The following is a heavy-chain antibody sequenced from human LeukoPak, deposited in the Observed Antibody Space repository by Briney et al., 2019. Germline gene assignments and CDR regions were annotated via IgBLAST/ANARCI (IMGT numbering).Heavy chain of an antibody. CDR2: IFYSGST. V-gene: IGHV4-39*01. D-gene: IGHD3-3*01. CDR3: ARHGVYSGGAFDY. CDR1: GGSIRSTSHY. J-gene: IGHJ4*02. Sequence: PSETLSLTCTVSGGSIRSTSHYWAWIRQPPGKGLEWIGSIFYSGSTYYNPSLKSRVTMSVDMSKNQFSLKLNSVTAADTAVYYCARHGVYSGGAFDYWGQGTLVTVSS.